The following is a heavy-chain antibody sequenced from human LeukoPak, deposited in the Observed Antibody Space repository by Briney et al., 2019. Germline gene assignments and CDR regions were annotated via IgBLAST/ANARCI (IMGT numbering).Heavy chain of an antibody. D-gene: IGHD3-10*01. Sequence: SETLSLTCTVSGGSISSYYWSWIRQPPGKGLEWIGYIYYSGSTNYNPSLKSRVTISVDTSKNQFSLKLSSVTAADTAVYYCASMGFGELFSGWFDPWGQGTLVTVSS. CDR2: IYYSGST. CDR1: GGSISSYY. J-gene: IGHJ5*02. V-gene: IGHV4-59*01. CDR3: ASMGFGELFSGWFDP.